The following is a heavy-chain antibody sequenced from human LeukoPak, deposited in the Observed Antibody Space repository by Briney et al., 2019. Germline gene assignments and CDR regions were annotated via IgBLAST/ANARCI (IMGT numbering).Heavy chain of an antibody. CDR1: GYTFTSYG. Sequence: ASVKVSCKASGYTFTSYGISWVRQAPGQGLEWMGWISAYNGNTNYAQKLQGRVTMTTDTSTSTAYMELRSLRSDDTAVYYCARSLIVVVPAAIPVPYYFDYWGQGTLVTVSS. CDR2: ISAYNGNT. V-gene: IGHV1-18*01. CDR3: ARSLIVVVPAAIPVPYYFDY. J-gene: IGHJ4*02. D-gene: IGHD2-2*02.